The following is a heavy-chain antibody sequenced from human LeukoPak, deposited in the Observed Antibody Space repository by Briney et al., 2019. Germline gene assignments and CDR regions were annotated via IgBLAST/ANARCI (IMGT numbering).Heavy chain of an antibody. CDR1: GYTFTSYG. CDR3: VRDQYDYVWGSYRPYFDY. Sequence: ASVKVSCKASGYTFTSYGISWVRQAPGQGLEWMGSISPYNGNTNYAQKLQGRVTMTTDTSTSTAYMELRSLRSDDTAVYYCVRDQYDYVWGSYRPYFDYWGQGTLVTVSS. D-gene: IGHD3-16*02. J-gene: IGHJ4*02. CDR2: ISPYNGNT. V-gene: IGHV1-18*01.